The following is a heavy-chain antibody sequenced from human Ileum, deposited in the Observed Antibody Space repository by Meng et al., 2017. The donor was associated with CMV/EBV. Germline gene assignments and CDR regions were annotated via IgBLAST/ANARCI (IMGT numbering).Heavy chain of an antibody. D-gene: IGHD6-13*01. CDR3: AKELGAAAPVDY. Sequence: GGSLRLSCAASGFTFSTYAMTWVRQAPGKGLEWVSSIIGSGASTYYAGGSTYYADSVKGRFTISRDNSKNTLYLQMNSLRVEDTALYYCAKELGAAAPVDYWGQGTLVTVSS. V-gene: IGHV3-23*01. CDR1: GFTFSTYA. J-gene: IGHJ4*02. CDR2: IIGSGASTYYAGGST.